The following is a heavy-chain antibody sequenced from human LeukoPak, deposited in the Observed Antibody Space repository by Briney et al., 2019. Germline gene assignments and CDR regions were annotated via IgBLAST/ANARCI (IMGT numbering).Heavy chain of an antibody. D-gene: IGHD6-19*01. J-gene: IGHJ4*02. Sequence: ASVKVSCKASGYSFTSYGISWVRQAPGQGLEWMGWISGYNGNTNYAQKLQGRVTMTTDTSTSTAYMELRSLRSDDTAVYFCARETVEAGTDYWGQGTLVIVSS. CDR3: ARETVEAGTDY. V-gene: IGHV1-18*01. CDR2: ISGYNGNT. CDR1: GYSFTSYG.